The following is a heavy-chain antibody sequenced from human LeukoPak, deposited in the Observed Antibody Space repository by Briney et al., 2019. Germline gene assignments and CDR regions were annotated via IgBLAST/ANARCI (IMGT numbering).Heavy chain of an antibody. V-gene: IGHV1-2*02. D-gene: IGHD6-13*01. CDR1: GYTFTSYG. J-gene: IGHJ4*02. CDR2: INPNSGGT. CDR3: ARTYSSNLDY. Sequence: ASVKVSCKASGYTFTSYGISCVRQAPGQGLEWMGWINPNSGGTNYAQKFQGRVTMTRDTSISTAYMELSRLRSDDTAVYYCARTYSSNLDYWGQGTLVTVSS.